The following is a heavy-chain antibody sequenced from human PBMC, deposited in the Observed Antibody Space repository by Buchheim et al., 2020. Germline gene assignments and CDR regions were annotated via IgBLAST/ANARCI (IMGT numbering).Heavy chain of an antibody. J-gene: IGHJ4*02. CDR1: GYTFTSYY. CDR3: ARGFLSFGYSGYAWDFDY. CDR2: INPSGGST. D-gene: IGHD5-12*01. Sequence: QVRLVQSGAEVKKPGASVKVSCKASGYTFTSYYMHWVRQALGQGLEWMGIINPSGGSTSYAQKFQGRVTMTRDTSTSTGYMELSSLRSEDTAVYYCARGFLSFGYSGYAWDFDYWGQGTL. V-gene: IGHV1-46*01.